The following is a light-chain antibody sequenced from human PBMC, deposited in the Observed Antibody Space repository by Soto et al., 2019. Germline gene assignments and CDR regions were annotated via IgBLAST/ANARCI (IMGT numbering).Light chain of an antibody. J-gene: IGKJ5*01. V-gene: IGKV3-11*01. Sequence: EIALTQSPATLSLSPGERATLSCSASQSVSSYFAWYQQKPGQAPRLLIYDAYNRATGIPARFSGSGSGTDFTLTIRRLEPEDLAVYYGQQRSNWPQITFGEWTRL. CDR1: QSVSSY. CDR2: DAY. CDR3: QQRSNWPQIT.